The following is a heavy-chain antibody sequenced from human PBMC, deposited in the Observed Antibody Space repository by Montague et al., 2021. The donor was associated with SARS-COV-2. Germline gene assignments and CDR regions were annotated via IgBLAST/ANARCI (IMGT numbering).Heavy chain of an antibody. CDR3: ARGDGLRSYTGYAFDF. CDR1: GGSVSGDTVS. J-gene: IGHJ3*01. Sequence: CAISGGSVSGDTVSWNWIRQAPSRALEWLGRTYYRSRWFDHYEVAMKCRIIIKADTSKNQFSLQLDSVTPEDTAVYYCARGDGLRSYTGYAFDFWGQGTLVTVSS. CDR2: TYYRSRWFD. D-gene: IGHD3-16*01. V-gene: IGHV6-1*01.